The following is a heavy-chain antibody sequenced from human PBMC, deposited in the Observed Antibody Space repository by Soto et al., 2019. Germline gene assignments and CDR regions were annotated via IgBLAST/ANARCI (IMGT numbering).Heavy chain of an antibody. V-gene: IGHV4-61*08. CDR2: IYYSGST. CDR3: ASYHFDNIGYQADY. D-gene: IGHD3-22*01. J-gene: IGHJ4*02. Sequence: SETLCLSWAVSGGSSSGGGDCCNWIRQPPGKGLEWIGYIYYSGSTNYNPSLKSRVTISVDTSKNQFSLKLSSVTAADTAMYYCASYHFDNIGYQADYWGPGTLVTVSS. CDR1: GGSSSGGGDC.